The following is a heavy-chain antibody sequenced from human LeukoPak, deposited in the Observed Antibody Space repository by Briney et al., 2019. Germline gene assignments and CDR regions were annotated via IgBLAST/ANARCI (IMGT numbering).Heavy chain of an antibody. Sequence: GSSVKVSCKASGGTFSSYAISWVRQAPGQGLEWMGRIIPILGIANYAQKFQGRVTITADKSTSTAYMELSSLRSEDTAVHYCARDPVSGLRSPGYFDYWGQGTLVTVSS. CDR3: ARDPVSGLRSPGYFDY. CDR1: GGTFSSYA. V-gene: IGHV1-69*04. D-gene: IGHD5-12*01. J-gene: IGHJ4*02. CDR2: IIPILGIA.